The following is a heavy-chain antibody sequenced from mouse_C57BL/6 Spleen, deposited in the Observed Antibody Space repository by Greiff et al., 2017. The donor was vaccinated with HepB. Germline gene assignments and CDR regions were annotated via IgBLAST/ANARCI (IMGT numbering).Heavy chain of an antibody. D-gene: IGHD1-1*01. J-gene: IGHJ2*01. CDR3: ARNYGSSYGY. CDR2: IYPRSGNT. Sequence: VQLQQSGAELARPGASVKLSCKASGYTFTSYGISWVKQRTGQGLEWIGEIYPRSGNTYYNEKFKGKATLNADKSSSTAYMELRSLTSGDSAVYFCARNYGSSYGYWGQGTTLTVSS. V-gene: IGHV1-81*01. CDR1: GYTFTSYG.